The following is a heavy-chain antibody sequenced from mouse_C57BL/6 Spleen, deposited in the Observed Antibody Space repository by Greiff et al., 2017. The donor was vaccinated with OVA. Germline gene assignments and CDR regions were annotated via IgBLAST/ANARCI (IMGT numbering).Heavy chain of an antibody. CDR1: GFTFSSYA. D-gene: IGHD2-4*01. CDR2: ISDGGSYT. CDR3: ARDTYDYAFDY. Sequence: EVKLMESGGGLVKPGGSLKLSCAASGFTFSSYAMSWVRQTPEKRLEWVATISDGGSYTYYPDNVKGRFTISRDNAKNNLYLQMSHLKSEDTAMYYCARDTYDYAFDYWGQGTTLTVSS. J-gene: IGHJ2*01. V-gene: IGHV5-4*01.